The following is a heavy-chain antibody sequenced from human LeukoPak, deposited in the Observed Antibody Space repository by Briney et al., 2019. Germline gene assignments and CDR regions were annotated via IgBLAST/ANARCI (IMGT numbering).Heavy chain of an antibody. J-gene: IGHJ4*02. D-gene: IGHD2-2*01. CDR1: GFTLNSPW. CDR3: ARDLPNPDY. Sequence: GGSLRPSFAAPGFTLNSPWMDWGRHAPGEGVVWVSRINSDGSSISYADSVKGRFTISRDNAKNTLYLQMNSLRAEDTAVYYCARDLPNPDYWGQGTLVTVSS. CDR2: INSDGSSI. V-gene: IGHV3-74*01.